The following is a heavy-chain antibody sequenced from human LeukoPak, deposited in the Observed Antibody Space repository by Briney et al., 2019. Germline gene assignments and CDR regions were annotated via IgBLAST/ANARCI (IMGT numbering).Heavy chain of an antibody. D-gene: IGHD4-11*01. CDR2: ISGSGANT. J-gene: IGHJ4*02. CDR1: GFTFSNYG. V-gene: IGHV3-23*01. Sequence: GGSLRLSCAASGFTFSNYGMSWVRQAPGKGLEWVSVISGSGANTYYADSVKGRFTISRDNSKNTLYLQVNSLRAEDTAVYYCAKAKPYYSNYDYWGQGTLVTVSS. CDR3: AKAKPYYSNYDY.